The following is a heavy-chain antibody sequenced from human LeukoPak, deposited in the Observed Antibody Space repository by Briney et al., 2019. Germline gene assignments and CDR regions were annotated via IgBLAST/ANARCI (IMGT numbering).Heavy chain of an antibody. CDR3: ARQYSSGWINWFDP. V-gene: IGHV5-51*01. D-gene: IGHD6-19*01. CDR1: SYW. CDR2: IYPGDSDT. J-gene: IGHJ5*02. Sequence: SYWIGWVRQLPGKGLEWMGIIYPGDSDTRYSPSFQGQVTISADKSISTAYLQWSSLKASDTAMYYCARQYSSGWINWFDPWGRGTLVTVSS.